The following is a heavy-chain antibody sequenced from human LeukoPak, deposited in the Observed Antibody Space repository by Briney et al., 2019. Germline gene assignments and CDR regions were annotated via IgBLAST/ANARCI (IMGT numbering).Heavy chain of an antibody. J-gene: IGHJ5*02. V-gene: IGHV3-30*18. CDR1: GFTFSSYG. CDR2: ISYDGSNK. CDR3: AKDRVVVVPADDWFDP. D-gene: IGHD2-2*01. Sequence: GRSPRLSCAASGFTFSSYGMHWVRQAPGKGLEWVAVISYDGSNKYYADSVKGRFTISRDNSKDTLYLQMNSLRAEDTAVYYCAKDRVVVVPADDWFDPWGQGTLVTVSS.